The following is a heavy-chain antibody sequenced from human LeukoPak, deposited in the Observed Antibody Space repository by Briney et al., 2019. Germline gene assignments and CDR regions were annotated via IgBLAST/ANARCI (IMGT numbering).Heavy chain of an antibody. Sequence: PSETLSLTCTVSGGSFTNYYWSWIRQPPGKGLEWIAYIYYSGSTNYNPSLKSRVTISVDMSKSQFSLRLSSVTAADTAVYYCARVFAGYSYGNFDYWGQGTLVTVSS. J-gene: IGHJ4*02. CDR3: ARVFAGYSYGNFDY. CDR2: IYYSGST. D-gene: IGHD5-18*01. V-gene: IGHV4-59*01. CDR1: GGSFTNYY.